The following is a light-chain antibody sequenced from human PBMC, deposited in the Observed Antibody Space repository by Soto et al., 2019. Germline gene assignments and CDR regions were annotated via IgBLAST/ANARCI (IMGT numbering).Light chain of an antibody. V-gene: IGKV3-15*01. J-gene: IGKJ1*01. Sequence: EIVMTQSPATLSVSPGERATLSCRASQSVSSNLAWYQQKPGQAPQLLIYGSSTRATGIPASFSGSGSGTDFTLTISSLQSEDFAVYYCQQYNNWPRTFGQGTKVEIK. CDR3: QQYNNWPRT. CDR1: QSVSSN. CDR2: GSS.